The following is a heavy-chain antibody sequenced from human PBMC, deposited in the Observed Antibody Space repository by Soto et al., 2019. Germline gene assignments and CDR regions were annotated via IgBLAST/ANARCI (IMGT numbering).Heavy chain of an antibody. D-gene: IGHD6-6*01. J-gene: IGHJ5*02. CDR2: ISGYNGAT. CDR3: ARSPLASRPSWFDP. CDR1: GYRFSGYG. V-gene: IGHV1-18*04. Sequence: QVQLVQSGPEVRNPGASVRVSCRTSGYRFSGYGISWARLAPGQGLEWMGWISGYNGATQYPQKFQGRVTMTADTPTRTGYMELRSLGVDDTAVYFWARSPLASRPSWFDPWCPGSLVTVSS.